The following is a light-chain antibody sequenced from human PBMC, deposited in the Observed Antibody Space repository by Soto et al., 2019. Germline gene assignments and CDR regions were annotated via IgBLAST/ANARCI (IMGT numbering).Light chain of an antibody. Sequence: IVLTQSPASLSLSPGERATLSCGASHTIASVYFAWYQHKPGLAPRLLIYDTSIRATGIPDRFTGSGSGTDFTLTISRLELYDFAVYHCQQHESSLPFGGGTKVDIK. V-gene: IGKV3D-20*01. CDR1: HTIASVY. J-gene: IGKJ4*01. CDR3: QQHESSLP. CDR2: DTS.